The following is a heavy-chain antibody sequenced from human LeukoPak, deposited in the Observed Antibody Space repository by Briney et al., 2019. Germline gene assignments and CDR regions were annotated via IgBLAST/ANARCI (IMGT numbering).Heavy chain of an antibody. Sequence: GGSLRLSCAASGFTVSSNYMSWVRQAPGKGLEWVLVIYSGGSTYHADSVKGRFTISRDNSKNTLYLQMNSLRVEDTAVYYCGGSGSYYPLFDYWGQGTLVTVSS. CDR2: IYSGGST. J-gene: IGHJ4*02. V-gene: IGHV3-66*02. CDR3: GGSGSYYPLFDY. CDR1: GFTVSSNY. D-gene: IGHD1-26*01.